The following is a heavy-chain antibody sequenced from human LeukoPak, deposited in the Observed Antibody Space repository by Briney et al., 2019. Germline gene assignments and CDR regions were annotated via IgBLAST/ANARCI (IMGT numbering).Heavy chain of an antibody. J-gene: IGHJ2*01. Sequence: PGGSLRLSCAASGFTFSSYTMTWVRQAPGKGLEWVSAISGSGGSTYYADSVKGRFTVSRDNSKNTLFLQMNSLRAEDTAVYYCAKPYCSGGSCYYYFDLWGRGTLVTVSS. V-gene: IGHV3-23*01. CDR3: AKPYCSGGSCYYYFDL. D-gene: IGHD2-15*01. CDR1: GFTFSSYT. CDR2: ISGSGGST.